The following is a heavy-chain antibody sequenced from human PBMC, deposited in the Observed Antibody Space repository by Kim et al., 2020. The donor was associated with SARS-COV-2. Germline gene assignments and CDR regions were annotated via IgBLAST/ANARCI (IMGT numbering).Heavy chain of an antibody. CDR2: ISGSGGRT. CDR3: AKAIPCSGGSCYFVPYDY. J-gene: IGHJ4*01. CDR1: GFTFSTYA. D-gene: IGHD2-15*01. V-gene: IGHV3-23*01. Sequence: GGSLRLSCAASGFTFSTYAMSWVRQAPGKGLEWVSAISGSGGRTYYADSVKGRFTISRDNSKNTLYLQMNSLRAEDTAVYYCAKAIPCSGGSCYFVPYDYWGHGALVTVSS.